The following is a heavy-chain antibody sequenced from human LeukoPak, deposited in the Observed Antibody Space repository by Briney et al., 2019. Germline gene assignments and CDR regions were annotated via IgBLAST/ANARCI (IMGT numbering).Heavy chain of an antibody. CDR2: ISSSSSTK. J-gene: IGHJ4*02. CDR1: GFTFSSYS. CDR3: ARALQEWLVRGGNY. D-gene: IGHD6-19*01. V-gene: IGHV3-48*01. Sequence: GGSLRLSCAASGFTFSSYSMNWVRQAPGKGLEWVSYISSSSSTKYYADSVKGRFTISRDNAKNSLYLQMNSLRAEDTAVYYCARALQEWLVRGGNYWGQGTLVTVSS.